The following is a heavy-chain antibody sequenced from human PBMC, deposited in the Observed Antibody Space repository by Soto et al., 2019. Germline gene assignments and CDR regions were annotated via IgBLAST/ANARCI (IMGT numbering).Heavy chain of an antibody. CDR1: GFSLSTSGVG. Sequence: QITLKESGPTLVKPTQTLTLTCTFSGFSLSTSGVGVGWIRQPPGKALEWLAVMYWDDSSHYSPSLRSRLTITKDTSKNQVVLTMTNMDPVDTATYYCAHKGYGDYPLDYWGQGTLVTVSS. D-gene: IGHD4-17*01. J-gene: IGHJ4*02. CDR3: AHKGYGDYPLDY. CDR2: MYWDDSS. V-gene: IGHV2-5*02.